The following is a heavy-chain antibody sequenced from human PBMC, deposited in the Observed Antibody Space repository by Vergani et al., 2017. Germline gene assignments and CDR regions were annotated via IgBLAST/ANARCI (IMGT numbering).Heavy chain of an antibody. J-gene: IGHJ4*02. CDR3: ARAVARDFDY. V-gene: IGHV4-34*01. CDR1: GGSFSGYY. CDR2: INHSGST. D-gene: IGHD4-23*01. Sequence: QVQLQQWGAGLLKPSETLSLTCAVYGGSFSGYYWSWIRQPPGKGLEWIGEINHSGSTNYNPSLKSRVTISVDTSKNQFSLKLSSVTAADTAVYYCARAVARDFDYWGQGTLVTVSS.